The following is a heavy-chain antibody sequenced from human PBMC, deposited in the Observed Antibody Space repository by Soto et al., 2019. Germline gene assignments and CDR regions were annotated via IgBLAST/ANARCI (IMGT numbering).Heavy chain of an antibody. CDR2: ISGSDGST. Sequence: VGSLRLSCVASGFSFSSYAMTWVRQAPGRGLEWVSVISGSDGSTYYADSVKGRFTISRDNSKNTLYLQMNSLRAEDTAVYYCAKDRERDAWYEDYWGQGTLVTVSS. CDR3: AKDRERDAWYEDY. J-gene: IGHJ4*02. CDR1: GFSFSSYA. D-gene: IGHD6-13*01. V-gene: IGHV3-23*01.